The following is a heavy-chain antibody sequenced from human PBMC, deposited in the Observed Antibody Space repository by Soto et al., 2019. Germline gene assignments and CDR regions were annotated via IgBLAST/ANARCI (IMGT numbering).Heavy chain of an antibody. J-gene: IGHJ4*02. CDR1: GFTFSSYA. CDR3: ARGDHIQLWPLPFDY. V-gene: IGHV3-30-3*01. CDR2: ISYDGSNK. Sequence: QVQLVESGGGVVQPGRSLRLSCAASGFTFSSYAMHWVRQAPGKGLEWVAVISYDGSNKYYADSVKGRFTISRDNSKNTLYLQMNSLRAEDTAVYYCARGDHIQLWPLPFDYWGQGTLVTVSS. D-gene: IGHD5-18*01.